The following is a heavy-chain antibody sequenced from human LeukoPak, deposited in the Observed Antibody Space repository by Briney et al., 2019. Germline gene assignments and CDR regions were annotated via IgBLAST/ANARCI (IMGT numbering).Heavy chain of an antibody. J-gene: IGHJ4*02. CDR1: GYSISGGYY. D-gene: IGHD5-18*01. V-gene: IGHV4-38-2*01. CDR3: ATQEGDSYGSDY. CDR2: IYHSGST. Sequence: SETLSLTYAVSGYSISGGYYCGWIRQPPGKGLEWIGSIYHSGSTYYNPSLKSRVTISVDTSKNQFSLKLSSVTAADTAVYYCATQEGDSYGSDYWGQGTLVTVSS.